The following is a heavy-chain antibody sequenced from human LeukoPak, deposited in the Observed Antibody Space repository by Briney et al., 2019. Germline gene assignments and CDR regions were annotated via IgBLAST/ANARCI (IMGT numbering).Heavy chain of an antibody. CDR1: GGTFSSYA. D-gene: IGHD6-13*01. CDR3: ARALAAAGTAGSLDY. V-gene: IGHV1-69*13. CDR2: IIPIFGTA. J-gene: IGHJ4*02. Sequence: SVKVSCKASGGTFSSYAISWVRQAPGRGLEWMGGIIPIFGTANYAQKFQGRVTTTADESTSTAYMELSSLRSEDTAVYYCARALAAAGTAGSLDYWGQGTLVTVSS.